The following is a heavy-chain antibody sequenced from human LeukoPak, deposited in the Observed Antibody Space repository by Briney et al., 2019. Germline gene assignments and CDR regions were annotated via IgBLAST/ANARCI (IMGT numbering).Heavy chain of an antibody. J-gene: IGHJ4*02. CDR3: ARHKGYCSSTSCYRSSKIFDS. D-gene: IGHD2-2*02. CDR2: IYYSGST. V-gene: IGHV4-61*08. CDR1: GGSISSGGYY. Sequence: SQTLSLTCTVSGGSISSGGYYWSWIRQPPGKGLEWIGYIYYSGSTNYNPSLKSRVTISVDTSKNQFSLKLSSVTAADTAVYYCARHKGYCSSTSCYRSSKIFDSWGQGTLVTVSS.